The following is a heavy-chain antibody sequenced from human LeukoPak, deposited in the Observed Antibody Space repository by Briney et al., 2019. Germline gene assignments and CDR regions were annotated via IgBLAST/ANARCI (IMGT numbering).Heavy chain of an antibody. J-gene: IGHJ4*02. V-gene: IGHV4-59*01. Sequence: PPETLSLTCTVFKGSISSYSWSWIRQTPQKGLEWIGYLYNSGNTNYNPSLKSRVTISVDTAKKQFSLKVRSVTAADTAVYYCASGGVMVRESGTNPYYFEYWGQVTPGTVSS. CDR1: KGSISSYS. CDR2: LYNSGNT. D-gene: IGHD3-10*01. CDR3: ASGGVMVRESGTNPYYFEY.